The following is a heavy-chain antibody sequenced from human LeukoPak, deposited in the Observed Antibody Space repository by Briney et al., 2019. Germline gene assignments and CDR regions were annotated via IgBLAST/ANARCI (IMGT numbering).Heavy chain of an antibody. V-gene: IGHV1-69*04. J-gene: IGHJ4*02. Sequence: SVKVSCKASGYTFTGYYMHWVRQAPGQGLEWMGRIIPILGIANYAQKFQGRVTITADKSTSTAYMELSSLRSEDTAVYYCARDPRIKDHSSGYDDYWGQGTLVTVSS. CDR1: GYTFTGYY. D-gene: IGHD3-22*01. CDR3: ARDPRIKDHSSGYDDY. CDR2: IIPILGIA.